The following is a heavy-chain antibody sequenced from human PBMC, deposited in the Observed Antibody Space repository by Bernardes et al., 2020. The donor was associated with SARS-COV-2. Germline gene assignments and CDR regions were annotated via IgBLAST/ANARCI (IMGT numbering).Heavy chain of an antibody. D-gene: IGHD1-26*01. J-gene: IGHJ4*02. CDR3: ARAAEGGTHFDY. CDR1: GYTFTSYY. CDR2: INPSGSSA. V-gene: IGHV1-46*01. Sequence: ASVKDSCKASGYTFTSYYMHWVRQAPGQGLEWMGIINPSGSSASYAQRFQGRLTMTRDTSTRTVYMELSSLRSEDTAVYYCARAAEGGTHFDYWGQGTLVTVSS.